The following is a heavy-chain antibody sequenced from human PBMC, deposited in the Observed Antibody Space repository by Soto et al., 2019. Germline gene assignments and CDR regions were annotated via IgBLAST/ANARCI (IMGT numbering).Heavy chain of an antibody. Sequence: PGESLKISCKGSGYSFTSYWIGWVRQMPGKGLEWMGIIYPGDSDTRYSPSFQGQVTISADKSISTAYLQWSSLKASDTAMYYCARPYYDFWSGYYFDYWGQGTLVTVSS. CDR2: IYPGDSDT. V-gene: IGHV5-51*01. D-gene: IGHD3-3*01. CDR3: ARPYYDFWSGYYFDY. CDR1: GYSFTSYW. J-gene: IGHJ4*02.